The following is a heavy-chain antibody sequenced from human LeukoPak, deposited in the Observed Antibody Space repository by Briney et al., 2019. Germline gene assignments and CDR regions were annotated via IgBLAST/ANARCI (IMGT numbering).Heavy chain of an antibody. CDR3: ARWSAVTTSIDY. V-gene: IGHV4-59*08. D-gene: IGHD4-17*01. CDR2: VYYTGST. CDR1: GGTLNSFY. Sequence: PSETLSLTCIVSGGTLNSFYWSWIRQPPGRGLEGIGYVYYTGSTTYNPSLKSRLTMTADTSHNQFSLRLISVTAADTAVYYCARWSAVTTSIDYWGQGILVAVSS. J-gene: IGHJ4*02.